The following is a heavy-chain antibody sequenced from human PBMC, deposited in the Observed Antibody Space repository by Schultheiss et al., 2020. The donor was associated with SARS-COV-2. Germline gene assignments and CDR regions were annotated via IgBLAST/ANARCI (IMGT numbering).Heavy chain of an antibody. CDR3: ASLSPFYGSSSNHDY. CDR2: ISSSGSTI. V-gene: IGHV3-48*04. J-gene: IGHJ4*02. CDR1: GFTFSSYS. D-gene: IGHD6-6*01. Sequence: GGSLRLSCAASGFTFSSYSMNWVRQAPGKGLEWVSYISSSGSTIYYADSVKGRFTISRDNAKNSLYLQMNSLRAEDTAVYYCASLSPFYGSSSNHDYWGQGTLVTVSS.